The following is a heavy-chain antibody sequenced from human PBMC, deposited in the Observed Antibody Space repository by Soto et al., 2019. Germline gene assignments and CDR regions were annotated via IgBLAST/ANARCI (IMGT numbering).Heavy chain of an antibody. D-gene: IGHD3-3*01. Sequence: SETLSLTCTVSGGSISSYYWSWIRQPPGKGLEWIGYIYYSGSTNYNPSLKSRVTISVDTSKNQFSLKLSSVTAADTAVYYCARRVWSRYYGYFDYWGQGTLVTVSS. V-gene: IGHV4-59*08. J-gene: IGHJ4*02. CDR2: IYYSGST. CDR3: ARRVWSRYYGYFDY. CDR1: GGSISSYY.